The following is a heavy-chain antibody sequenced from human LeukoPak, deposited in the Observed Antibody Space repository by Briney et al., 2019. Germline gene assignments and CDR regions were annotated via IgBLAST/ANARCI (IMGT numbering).Heavy chain of an antibody. V-gene: IGHV3-23*01. J-gene: IGHJ4*02. CDR2: ISGSGGST. CDR1: GFTFSSYA. CDR3: AKPKFGVVISNFDY. Sequence: PGGSLRLSCAASGFTFSSYAMSWVRQAPGKGLEWVSAISGSGGSTYYADSVKGRFTISRDNSKNTPYLQMNSLRAEDTAVYYCAKPKFGVVISNFDYWGQGTLVTVSS. D-gene: IGHD3-3*01.